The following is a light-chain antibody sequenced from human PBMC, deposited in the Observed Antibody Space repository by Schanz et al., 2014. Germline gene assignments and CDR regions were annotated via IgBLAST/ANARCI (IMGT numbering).Light chain of an antibody. V-gene: IGKV3-20*01. CDR3: QQYGSSPT. J-gene: IGKJ1*01. Sequence: EIVLTQSPATLSLSPGERATLSCRASQSVRSFLAWYQQKPGQAPRLLIYGASSRATGIPDRFSGSGSGTDFTLTISRPEPEDFAVYYCQQYGSSPTFGQGTKVEIK. CDR1: QSVRSF. CDR2: GAS.